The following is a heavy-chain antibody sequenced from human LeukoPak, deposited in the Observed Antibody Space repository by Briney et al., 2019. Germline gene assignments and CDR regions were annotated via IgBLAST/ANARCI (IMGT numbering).Heavy chain of an antibody. CDR2: IYYSGTT. Sequence: SETLSLTCTVSGGSISSGGYSWSWIRQHPGKGLEWIGYIYYSGTTYYNPSLRSRVTISVDTSKNQFSLRLSSVTAADTAVYYCARNHYYDSSGYYVNWFDPWGQGTLVTVSS. J-gene: IGHJ5*02. CDR1: GGSISSGGYS. CDR3: ARNHYYDSSGYYVNWFDP. D-gene: IGHD3-22*01. V-gene: IGHV4-31*03.